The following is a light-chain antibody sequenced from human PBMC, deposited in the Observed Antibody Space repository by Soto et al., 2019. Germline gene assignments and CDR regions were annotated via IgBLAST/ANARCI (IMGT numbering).Light chain of an antibody. CDR2: EVT. J-gene: IGLJ2*01. CDR1: SSDVGAYGF. V-gene: IGLV2-8*01. Sequence: QSALTQPPSASGSPGQSVTISCTGSSSDVGAYGFVSWYQHHPDKAPKLIIYEVTKRPSGVPDRFSGSKSGNTASLIVSGLQAEDEADYYCSSYAGSNKGVVVGGGTKLTVL. CDR3: SSYAGSNKGVV.